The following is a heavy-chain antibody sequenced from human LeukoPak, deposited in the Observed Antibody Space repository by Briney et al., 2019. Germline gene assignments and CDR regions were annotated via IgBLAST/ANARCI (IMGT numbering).Heavy chain of an antibody. CDR3: ANGIRYYFDN. V-gene: IGHV3-23*01. CDR2: ISGSGGSI. D-gene: IGHD1-1*01. J-gene: IGHJ4*02. CDR1: GFTFSSYG. Sequence: GGSLRLSCSASGFTFSSYGMHWVRQAPGKGLEWVSSISGSGGSIDYADSVKGRFTISRDNSKSTVYLQMNSLRAEDTAVYYCANGIRYYFDNWGQGTLVTVSS.